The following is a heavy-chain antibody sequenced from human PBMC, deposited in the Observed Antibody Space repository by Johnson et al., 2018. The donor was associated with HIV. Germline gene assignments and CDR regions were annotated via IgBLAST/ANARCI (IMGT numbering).Heavy chain of an antibody. CDR3: ERDHLGLSAAFIWGAFDI. CDR2: ISYDGSNK. J-gene: IGHJ3*02. CDR1: GFTFSSYG. D-gene: IGHD3-16*01. V-gene: IGHV3-30*19. Sequence: QVQLVESGGGLVKPGGSLRLSCAASGFTFSSYGMHWVRQAPGKGLEWVAVISYDGSNKYYTDSVKGRFTISRDNSKNTLYLQMNSLRAEDTAVYYCERDHLGLSAAFIWGAFDIWGQGTMVTVSS.